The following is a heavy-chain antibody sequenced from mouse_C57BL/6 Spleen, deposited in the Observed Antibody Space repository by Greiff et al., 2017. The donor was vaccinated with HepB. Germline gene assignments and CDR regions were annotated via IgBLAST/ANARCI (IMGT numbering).Heavy chain of an antibody. Sequence: QVQLQQSGAELVRPGASVTLSCKASGYTFTDYEMHWVKQTPVHGLEWIGAIDPETGGTAYNQKFKGKAILTADKSSSTAYMELRSLTSEDSAVYYCTRNPYYYGSSPGDMDYWGQGTSVTVSS. J-gene: IGHJ4*01. CDR1: GYTFTDYE. V-gene: IGHV1-15*01. D-gene: IGHD1-1*01. CDR3: TRNPYYYGSSPGDMDY. CDR2: IDPETGGT.